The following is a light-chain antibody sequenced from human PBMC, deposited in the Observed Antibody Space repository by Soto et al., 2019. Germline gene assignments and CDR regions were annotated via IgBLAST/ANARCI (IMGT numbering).Light chain of an antibody. V-gene: IGKV1-39*01. CDR2: AAS. Sequence: DIQMTQSPSSLSASVGDRVTITCRASQSISSDFNWYQQKPGKAPKLLIYAASSLQSGVPSRFSGSGSGTDFTLTISSLQPEDFATYYCQHSYSTLWTFGQGTKVGIK. J-gene: IGKJ1*01. CDR1: QSISSD. CDR3: QHSYSTLWT.